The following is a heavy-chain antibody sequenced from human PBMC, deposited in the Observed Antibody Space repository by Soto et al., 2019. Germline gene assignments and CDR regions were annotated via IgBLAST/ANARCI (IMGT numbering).Heavy chain of an antibody. CDR3: ARDTYTERVFDY. D-gene: IGHD5-18*01. V-gene: IGHV3-30-3*01. J-gene: IGHJ4*02. CDR1: GFTFSSYA. CDR2: ISYDGSNK. Sequence: PGGSLRLSCAASGFTFSSYAMHWVRQAPGKGLEWVAVISYDGSNKYYADSVKGRFTISRDNSKNTLYLQMNSLRAEDTAVYYCARDTYTERVFDYWGQGTLVTVSS.